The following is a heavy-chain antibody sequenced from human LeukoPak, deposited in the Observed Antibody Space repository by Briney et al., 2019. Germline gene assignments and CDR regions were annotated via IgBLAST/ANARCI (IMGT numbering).Heavy chain of an antibody. CDR1: GYSISSGYY. D-gene: IGHD6-6*01. Sequence: SETLSLTCAVSGYSISSGYYWGWIRQPPGKGLEWIGSIYHSGSTYYNPSLKSRVTISVDTSKNQFSLKLSSVTAADTAVYYCARGGSSSSSYGVDYWGQGTLVTVSP. V-gene: IGHV4-38-2*01. J-gene: IGHJ4*02. CDR3: ARGGSSSSSYGVDY. CDR2: IYHSGST.